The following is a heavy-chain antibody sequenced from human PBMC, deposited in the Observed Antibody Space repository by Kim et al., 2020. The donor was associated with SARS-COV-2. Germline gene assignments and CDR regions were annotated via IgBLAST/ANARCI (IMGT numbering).Heavy chain of an antibody. CDR2: ICDDGVNN. J-gene: IGHJ6*02. CDR3: AKDLFGCSGGSCYLREWISYYFYGLDV. Sequence: GGSLRLSCAASGFTFSSYGMHWVRQAPGKGLEWVAAICDDGVNNDYADSVKGRFSISRDHSKNTLYLHMNSLRAEDTAVYYCAKDLFGCSGGSCYLREWISYYFYGLDVWGQGTTVTVSS. V-gene: IGHV3-30*18. CDR1: GFTFSSYG. D-gene: IGHD2-15*01.